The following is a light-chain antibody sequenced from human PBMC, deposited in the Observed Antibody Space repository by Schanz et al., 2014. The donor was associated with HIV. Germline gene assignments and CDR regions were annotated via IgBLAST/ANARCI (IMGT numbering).Light chain of an antibody. CDR3: QQYNNWAPWT. CDR1: QSVSSSY. Sequence: EIVLTQSPGTLSLSPGERATLSCRASQSVSSSYLAWYQQKPGQAPRLLIYGASSRATGIPDRFSGSGSGTDFTLTISSLQSEDFAVYYCQQYNNWAPWTFGQGTKVDIK. J-gene: IGKJ1*01. V-gene: IGKV3-20*01. CDR2: GAS.